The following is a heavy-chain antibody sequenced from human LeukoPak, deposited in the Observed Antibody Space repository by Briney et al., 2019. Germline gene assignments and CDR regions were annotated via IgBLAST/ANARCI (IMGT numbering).Heavy chain of an antibody. J-gene: IGHJ4*02. Sequence: SETLSLTCAVYGGSFSGYYWSWIRQPPGKGLEWIGEINHSGSTNYNPSLKSRVTISVDTSKNQFSLKLSSVTAADTAVYYCAGDRFLRYCSGGSCYSVFDYWGQGTLVTVSS. CDR3: AGDRFLRYCSGGSCYSVFDY. V-gene: IGHV4-34*01. D-gene: IGHD2-15*01. CDR1: GGSFSGYY. CDR2: INHSGST.